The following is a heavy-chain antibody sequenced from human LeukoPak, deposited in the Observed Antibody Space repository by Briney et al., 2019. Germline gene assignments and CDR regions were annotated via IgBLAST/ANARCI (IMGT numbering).Heavy chain of an antibody. Sequence: PSETLPLTCTVSGGSISSYYWSWIRQPPGKGLEWIGYIYYSGSTNYNPSLKSRVTISVDTSKNQFSLKLSSVTAADTAVYYCARGLAPGWGYYHYYMDVWGKGTTVTTSS. J-gene: IGHJ6*03. D-gene: IGHD6-19*01. V-gene: IGHV4-59*01. CDR2: IYYSGST. CDR1: GGSISSYY. CDR3: ARGLAPGWGYYHYYMDV.